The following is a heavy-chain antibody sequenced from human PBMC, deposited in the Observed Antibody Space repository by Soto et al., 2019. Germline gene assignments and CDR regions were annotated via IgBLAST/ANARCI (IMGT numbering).Heavy chain of an antibody. Sequence: EVQLVESGGGLVKPGGSLRLSCAASGFTFSSYSMNWVRQAPGKGLEWVSSISSSSSYIYYADSVKGRFTISRDNAKNSLYLQMNRLRAEDTAVYYCARGGISSWYRFDYWGQGTLVTVSS. CDR2: ISSSSSYI. CDR3: ARGGISSWYRFDY. D-gene: IGHD6-13*01. V-gene: IGHV3-21*01. CDR1: GFTFSSYS. J-gene: IGHJ4*02.